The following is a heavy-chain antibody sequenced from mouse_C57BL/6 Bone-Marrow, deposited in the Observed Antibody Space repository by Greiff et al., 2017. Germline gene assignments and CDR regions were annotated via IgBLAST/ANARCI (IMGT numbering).Heavy chain of an antibody. CDR2: IRNKANGYTT. D-gene: IGHD2-2*01. V-gene: IGHV7-3*01. CDR3: ARLDGYDADY. J-gene: IGHJ2*01. CDR1: GFTFTDYY. Sequence: EVNVVESGGGLVQPGGSLSLSCAASGFTFTDYYMSWVRQPPGKALAWLGFIRNKANGYTTEYSASVKGRFTISRDNSQIILYLQMNARRGEDSATYYCARLDGYDADYWGQGTTLTVSS.